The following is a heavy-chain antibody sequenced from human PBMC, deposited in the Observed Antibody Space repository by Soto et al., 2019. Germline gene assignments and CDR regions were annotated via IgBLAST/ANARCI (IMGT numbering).Heavy chain of an antibody. CDR2: ISGYNRDT. CDR1: GYTYISYG. V-gene: IGHV1-18*01. Sequence: QVQLVQSGAEVKKPGASVKVSCKASGYTYISYGLTWVRQAPGQGLEWMGWISGYNRDTNHAQKFQGRVTMNRDTAKSTAYMELRSQTPDATAVYYCALAARAQGDWDYWGQGTLVTVSS. D-gene: IGHD2-21*02. CDR3: ALAARAQGDWDY. J-gene: IGHJ4*02.